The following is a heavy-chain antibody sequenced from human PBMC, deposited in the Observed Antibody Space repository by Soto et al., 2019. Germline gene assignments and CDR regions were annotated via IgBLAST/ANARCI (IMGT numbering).Heavy chain of an antibody. CDR1: GGAFSGHY. D-gene: IGHD6-13*01. CDR3: ARGVTGYSSSWYAY. Sequence: LSLTCAVYGGAFSGHYWSWIRQPTGKGLEWIGEINQGGTTNYNPSLKSRVTMSVDTSKNQFSLKLSSVTAADTAVYYCARGVTGYSSSWYAYWGQGTLVTVCS. CDR2: INQGGTT. J-gene: IGHJ4*02. V-gene: IGHV4-34*01.